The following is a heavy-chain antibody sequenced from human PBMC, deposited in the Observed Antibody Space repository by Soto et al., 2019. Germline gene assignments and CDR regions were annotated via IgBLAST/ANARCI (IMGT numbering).Heavy chain of an antibody. Sequence: EVQLVESGGGLVQPGGSLKLSCAASGFTFSSHWMNWVRRGPGKGLLWVSRINSDGSSTAYADSVKGRFTISRDNVKNLLNLELNILRAEDTAVYFGARKVLSSANSIDYWGQGTLVTVS. J-gene: IGHJ4*02. D-gene: IGHD6-19*01. V-gene: IGHV3-74*01. CDR2: INSDGSST. CDR3: ARKVLSSANSIDY. CDR1: GFTFSSHW.